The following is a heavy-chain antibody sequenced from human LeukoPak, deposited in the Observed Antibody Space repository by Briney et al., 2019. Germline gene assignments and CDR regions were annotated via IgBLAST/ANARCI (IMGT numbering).Heavy chain of an antibody. CDR3: ARDGYNVAFDI. CDR1: GFTFTSYG. Sequence: PGGSLRLPCAASGFTFTSYGMHWVRQAPGKGLEWVAVLWYDGSNQYYADSVQGRFTISRDNSKNTLYLQMNSLGAEDTAVYCCARDGYNVAFDIWGQGTMVTVSS. V-gene: IGHV3-33*01. J-gene: IGHJ3*02. D-gene: IGHD1-14*01. CDR2: LWYDGSNQ.